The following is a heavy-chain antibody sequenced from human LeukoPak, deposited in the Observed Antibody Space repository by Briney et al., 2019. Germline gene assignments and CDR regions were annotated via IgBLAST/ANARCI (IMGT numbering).Heavy chain of an antibody. Sequence: ASVKVSCKASGYTFTGYYMHWVRQAPGRGLEWMGWINPNSGGTNYAQKFQGRVTMTRDTSISTAYMELSRLRSEGTAVYYCARDMYYDFWSGSLGYYYYYYMDVWGKGTTVTVSS. CDR1: GYTFTGYY. V-gene: IGHV1-2*02. J-gene: IGHJ6*03. D-gene: IGHD3-3*01. CDR2: INPNSGGT. CDR3: ARDMYYDFWSGSLGYYYYYYMDV.